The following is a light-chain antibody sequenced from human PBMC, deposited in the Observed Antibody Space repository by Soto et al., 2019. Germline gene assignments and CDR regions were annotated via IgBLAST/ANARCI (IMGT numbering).Light chain of an antibody. J-gene: IGKJ2*01. Sequence: DIVMTQSPDSLAVSLGERATINCKSNRTLFYPSNNKTYLAWYQQKAGQPPKLLIYWASMLESGVPDRFSGSGSGTDFTLTISSLQAEDVAIFYCQQYYNTPYTFGQGTKLEIK. CDR3: QQYYNTPYT. CDR2: WAS. CDR1: RTLFYPSNNKTY. V-gene: IGKV4-1*01.